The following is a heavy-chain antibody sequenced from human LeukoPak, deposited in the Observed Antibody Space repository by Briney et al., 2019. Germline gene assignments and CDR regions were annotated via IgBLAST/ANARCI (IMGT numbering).Heavy chain of an antibody. CDR3: ARLSGNGFDM. CDR1: GGSISSYY. V-gene: IGHV4-59*08. J-gene: IGHJ3*02. CDR2: IYDSGST. D-gene: IGHD1-26*01. Sequence: SETLSLTCTVSGGSISSYYWSWIRQPPGKGLEWIGNIYDSGSTNYNPSLKSRVTISVDTSKNRFSLKLSSVTAADTAVYYCARLSGNGFDMWGQGTTVTVSS.